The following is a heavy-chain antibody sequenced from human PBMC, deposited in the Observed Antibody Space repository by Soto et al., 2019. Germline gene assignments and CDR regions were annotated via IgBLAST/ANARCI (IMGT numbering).Heavy chain of an antibody. Sequence: ASVKVSCKASGGTFYTYTFSWVRQAPGQGLEWMGSITPIYPTTNYAEKFQGRLTVTADGSTNTAYMELNSLTSEDTAVYYCARIPRYSFPTSDGLDSWRQGTLVTVSS. CDR2: ITPIYPTT. D-gene: IGHD5-18*01. CDR1: GGTFYTYT. V-gene: IGHV1-69*13. J-gene: IGHJ4*02. CDR3: ARIPRYSFPTSDGLDS.